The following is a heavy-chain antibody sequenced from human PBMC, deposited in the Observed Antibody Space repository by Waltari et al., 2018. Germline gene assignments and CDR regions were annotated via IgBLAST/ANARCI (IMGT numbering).Heavy chain of an antibody. Sequence: QVQLVQSGAEVKKPGASVKVSCKASGYTFTGYYMHWVRQAPGQGLEWMVRINPNSGDTNYAQKLQGRVTMTRDTSISTAYMELSRLRSDDTAVYYCARGGGSGSNIDYWGQGTLVTVSS. D-gene: IGHD1-26*01. J-gene: IGHJ4*02. CDR1: GYTFTGYY. CDR3: ARGGGSGSNIDY. CDR2: INPNSGDT. V-gene: IGHV1-2*06.